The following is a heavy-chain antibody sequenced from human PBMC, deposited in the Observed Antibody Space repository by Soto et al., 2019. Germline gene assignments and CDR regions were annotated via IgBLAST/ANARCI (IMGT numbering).Heavy chain of an antibody. J-gene: IGHJ4*02. V-gene: IGHV4-39*01. CDR2: IYYSGST. Sequence: SETLSLTCTVSGGSISSSSYYWGWIRQPPGKGLEWIGSIYYSGSTYYNTSLKSRVTISVDTSKNQFYLKLSSVTAADTAVYYCARLHVDTAMVSPSVDYWGQGTLVTVSS. CDR1: GGSISSSSYY. D-gene: IGHD5-18*01. CDR3: ARLHVDTAMVSPSVDY.